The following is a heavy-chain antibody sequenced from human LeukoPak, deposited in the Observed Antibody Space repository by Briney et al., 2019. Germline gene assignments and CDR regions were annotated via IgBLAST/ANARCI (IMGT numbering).Heavy chain of an antibody. V-gene: IGHV3-7*01. J-gene: IGHJ4*02. CDR1: GFTFSDHY. Sequence: GGSLRLSCAASGFTFSDHYMDWVRQAPGKGLEWVANINQDGSEKYYVDSVKGRFTISRDNAKNSLYLQMNSLRAEDTAVYYCARGYSYGDYRGQGTLVTVSS. CDR2: INQDGSEK. D-gene: IGHD5-18*01. CDR3: ARGYSYGDY.